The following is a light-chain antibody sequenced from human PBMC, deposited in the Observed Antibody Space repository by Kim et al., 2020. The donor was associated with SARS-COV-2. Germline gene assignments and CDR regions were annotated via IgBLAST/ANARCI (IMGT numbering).Light chain of an antibody. Sequence: SPGDRVTPSCRASQSVSSSYLAWYRQKPGQAPRLLIYGASSRATGIPDRVSGSGSGTDFTLTISRLEPEDFAVYYCQQYGSSRRTFGQGTKVDIK. V-gene: IGKV3-20*01. CDR3: QQYGSSRRT. J-gene: IGKJ1*01. CDR1: QSVSSSY. CDR2: GAS.